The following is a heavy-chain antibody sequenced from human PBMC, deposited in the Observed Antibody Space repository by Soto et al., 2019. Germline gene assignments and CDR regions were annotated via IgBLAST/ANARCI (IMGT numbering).Heavy chain of an antibody. J-gene: IGHJ4*02. CDR2: INPADSDI. D-gene: IGHD3-16*01. Sequence: GESRKISCXGSGYSFTSNWIGWVRQMPGKGLECMGIINPADSDIKYSPSFQGQVTISADKSIGTAYLQWSSLKASDTAMYYCARHQRDDASRKIDCWGQGTLVTVSS. V-gene: IGHV5-51*01. CDR3: ARHQRDDASRKIDC. CDR1: GYSFTSNW.